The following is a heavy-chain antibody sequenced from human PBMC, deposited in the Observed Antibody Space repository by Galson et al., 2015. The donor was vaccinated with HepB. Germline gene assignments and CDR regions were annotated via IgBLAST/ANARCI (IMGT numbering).Heavy chain of an antibody. V-gene: IGHV3-11*03. J-gene: IGHJ1*01. Sequence: SLRLSCAASGFTFSDYYMTWIRQAPGKGLEWLSYISASATYTNYADSVKGRFTISRDNSKDTLYLQMDSLRPEDTVVYYCGSGPTRYTGWYRGLHKFFQHWGRAPWSPSPQ. D-gene: IGHD6-19*01. CDR3: GSGPTRYTGWYRGLHKFFQH. CDR1: GFTFSDYY. CDR2: ISASATYT.